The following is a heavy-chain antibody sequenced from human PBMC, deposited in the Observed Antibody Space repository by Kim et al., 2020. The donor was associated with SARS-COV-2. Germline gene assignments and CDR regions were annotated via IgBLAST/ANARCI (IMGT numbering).Heavy chain of an antibody. CDR1: GFTFGDYD. Sequence: GGSLRLSCAASGFTFGDYDMHWVRQAPGKGLEWVSGISRNSGRLGSASAVKGCFTITSDNNKNLFYLKINSMTADATALYCCAKDRRYSWDHGLCFDPWG. CDR3: AKDRRYSWDHGLCFDP. V-gene: IGHV3-9*01. D-gene: IGHD1-20*01. CDR2: ISRNSGRL. J-gene: IGHJ5*02.